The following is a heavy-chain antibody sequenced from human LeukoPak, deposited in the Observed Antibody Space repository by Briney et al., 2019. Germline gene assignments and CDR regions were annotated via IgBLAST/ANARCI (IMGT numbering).Heavy chain of an antibody. CDR2: ISTSGGTT. D-gene: IGHD3-10*01. CDR3: ARVRGYYYMDV. V-gene: IGHV3-48*03. Sequence: PGGSLRLSCAGSGFTFSSYEMSWVRQAPGKGLEWVSYISTSGGTTYYADSVKGRFTISRDIAEHSLYLQMNSLRGEDTAVYYCARVRGYYYMDVGGKGTTVTVSS. CDR1: GFTFSSYE. J-gene: IGHJ6*03.